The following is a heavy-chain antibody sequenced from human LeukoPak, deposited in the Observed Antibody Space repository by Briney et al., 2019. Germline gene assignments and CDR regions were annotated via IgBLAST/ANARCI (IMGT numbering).Heavy chain of an antibody. CDR2: INPNSGGT. D-gene: IGHD5-12*01. J-gene: IGHJ4*02. Sequence: GASVKVSCKASGYTFTGYYMPWVRQAPGQGLEWMGWINPNSGGTNYAQKLQGRVTMTRDTSISTAYMELSRLRSDDTAVYYCARDIVATMDGGLDYWGQGTLVTVSS. CDR1: GYTFTGYY. V-gene: IGHV1-2*02. CDR3: ARDIVATMDGGLDY.